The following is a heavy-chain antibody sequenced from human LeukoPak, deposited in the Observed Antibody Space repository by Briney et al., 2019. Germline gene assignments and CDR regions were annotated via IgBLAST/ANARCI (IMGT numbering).Heavy chain of an antibody. Sequence: SVKVSCKASGGTFSSYAISWVRQAPGQGLEWMVRIIPIFGTANYAQKFQGRVTITTDESTSTAYMELSSLRSEDTAVYYCARALGGIAVAAYDAFDIWGQGTMVTVSS. CDR2: IIPIFGTA. D-gene: IGHD6-19*01. V-gene: IGHV1-69*05. CDR3: ARALGGIAVAAYDAFDI. J-gene: IGHJ3*02. CDR1: GGTFSSYA.